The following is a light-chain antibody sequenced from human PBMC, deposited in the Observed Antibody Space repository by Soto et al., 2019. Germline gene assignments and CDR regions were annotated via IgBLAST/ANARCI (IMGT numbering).Light chain of an antibody. V-gene: IGKV1-17*01. CDR2: GAS. J-gene: IGKJ2*03. CDR3: LQHSSYPYS. Sequence: DIQMTQSPSSLSASVGDRVTITCRASQGIRDRLGWYQKKPGKAPKRLIDGASSLQSGVPSRFSGSGSGTEFTLTISSLQAEDSATYYCLQHSSYPYSFGQGTKLEIK. CDR1: QGIRDR.